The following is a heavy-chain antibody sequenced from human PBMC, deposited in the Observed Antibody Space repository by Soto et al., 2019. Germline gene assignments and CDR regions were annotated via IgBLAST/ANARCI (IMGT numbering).Heavy chain of an antibody. D-gene: IGHD2-2*01. J-gene: IGHJ6*02. CDR1: GGSISSSNW. CDR3: ARDLVVPAAILYYYGMDV. V-gene: IGHV4-4*02. CDR2: IYHSGST. Sequence: SETLSLTCAVSGGSISSSNWWSWVRQPPGKGLEWIGEIYHSGSTNYNPSLKSRAAISVDKSKNQFSLKLSSVTAADTAVYYCARDLVVPAAILYYYGMDVWGQGATVTVSS.